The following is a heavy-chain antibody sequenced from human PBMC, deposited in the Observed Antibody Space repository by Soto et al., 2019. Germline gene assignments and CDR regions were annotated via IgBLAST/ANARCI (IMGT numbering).Heavy chain of an antibody. CDR1: GFTFSSYS. CDR3: ARWVIRKWLVPY. V-gene: IGHV3-21*01. J-gene: IGHJ4*02. CDR2: ISSSSFI. D-gene: IGHD6-19*01. Sequence: PGGSLRLSCAASGFTFSSYSMNWVRQAPGKGLEWVSSISSSSFIYYADSVKGRFTISRDNAKNSLYLQMNSLRAEDTAVYYCARWVIRKWLVPYWGQGTLVTVSS.